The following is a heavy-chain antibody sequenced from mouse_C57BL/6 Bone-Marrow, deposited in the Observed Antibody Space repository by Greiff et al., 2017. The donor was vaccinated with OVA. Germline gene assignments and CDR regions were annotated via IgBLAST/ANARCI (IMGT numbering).Heavy chain of an antibody. V-gene: IGHV1-50*01. Sequence: QVQLQQPGAELVKPGASVKLSCKASGYTFTSYWMQWVKQRPGQGLEWIGEIDPSDSYTNYNQKFKGKATLTVDTSSSTAYMQLSSLTSEDSAVYYCARPSPYYDGSSPFAYWGQGTLVTVSA. CDR1: GYTFTSYW. CDR2: IDPSDSYT. D-gene: IGHD1-1*01. J-gene: IGHJ3*01. CDR3: ARPSPYYDGSSPFAY.